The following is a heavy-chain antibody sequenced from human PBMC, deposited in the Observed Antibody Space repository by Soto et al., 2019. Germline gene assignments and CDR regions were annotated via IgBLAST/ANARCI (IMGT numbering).Heavy chain of an antibody. CDR3: ARGPLSSGYYLLGYYYSGMDV. CDR1: GYTFTSYG. J-gene: IGHJ6*02. V-gene: IGHV1-18*01. D-gene: IGHD3-22*01. Sequence: ASVKVSCKASGYTFTSYGISWVRQAPGQGLEWMGWISAYNGNTNYAQKLQGRVTMTTDTSTSTAYMELRSLRSDDTAVYYCARGPLSSGYYLLGYYYSGMDVWGQGTTVTVSS. CDR2: ISAYNGNT.